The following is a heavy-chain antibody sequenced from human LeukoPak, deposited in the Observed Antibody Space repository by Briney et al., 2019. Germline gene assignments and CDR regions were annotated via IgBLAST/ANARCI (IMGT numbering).Heavy chain of an antibody. J-gene: IGHJ4*02. CDR2: ISTSSSYI. D-gene: IGHD6-13*01. CDR1: GFTFSSYS. Sequence: PGGSLRLSCAASGFTFSSYSMNWVRQAPGKGLEWVSSISTSSSYIHYADSVKGRITISSDNAKKLLYLQMNSLRAEDTAVYYCARGAEGIAASDSNFDYWGQGTLVGVSS. CDR3: ARGAEGIAASDSNFDY. V-gene: IGHV3-21*01.